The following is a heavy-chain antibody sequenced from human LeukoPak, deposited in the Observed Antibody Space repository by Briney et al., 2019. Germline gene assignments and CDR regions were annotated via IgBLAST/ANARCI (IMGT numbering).Heavy chain of an antibody. Sequence: SETLSLTCAVSGGSISSSNWWSWVRQPPGKGLEWIGEIYHSGSTNYNPSLKSRVTISVDTSKNQFSLNLTSLTAADTAVYYCARDRKYYYHMDVWGKGTTVTVSS. CDR1: GGSISSSNW. CDR2: IYHSGST. V-gene: IGHV4-4*02. CDR3: ARDRKYYYHMDV. J-gene: IGHJ6*03. D-gene: IGHD1-14*01.